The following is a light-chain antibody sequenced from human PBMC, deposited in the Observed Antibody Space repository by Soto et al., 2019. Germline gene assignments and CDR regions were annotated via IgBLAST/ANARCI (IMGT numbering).Light chain of an antibody. Sequence: QSALTQPASVSGSPGQSITISCTGTSSDVGGHNYVSWYQQHPGTAPKLMIYEVTKRPSGVSDRFSASKSGNTASLTISGVRAEDEADYYCCSYADTTTWVFGGGTKVTVL. V-gene: IGLV2-23*02. J-gene: IGLJ3*02. CDR2: EVT. CDR3: CSYADTTTWV. CDR1: SSDVGGHNY.